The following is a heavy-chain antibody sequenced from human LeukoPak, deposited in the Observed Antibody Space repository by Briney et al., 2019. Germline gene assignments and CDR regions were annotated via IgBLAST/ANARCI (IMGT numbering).Heavy chain of an antibody. V-gene: IGHV3-74*01. D-gene: IGHD3-3*01. J-gene: IGHJ4*02. CDR3: ARDRGNRFLEWVFDY. CDR1: GFTFSSYW. Sequence: GGSLRLSCAASGFTFSSYWMHWVRQAPGKGLVWVSRINSDGSSTSYADSVKGRFTISRDNAKNTLYLQMNSLRAEDTAVYYCARDRGNRFLEWVFDYWGQGTLVTISS. CDR2: INSDGSST.